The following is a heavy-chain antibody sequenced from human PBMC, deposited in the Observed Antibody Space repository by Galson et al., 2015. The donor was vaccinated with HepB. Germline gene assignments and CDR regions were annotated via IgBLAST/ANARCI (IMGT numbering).Heavy chain of an antibody. CDR2: INTNTGNP. CDR1: GYTFTTYA. Sequence: SVKVSCKASGYTFTTYAMNWVRQAPGQGLEWMGWINTNTGNPTYAQGFTGRFVFSLDTSVSTAYLQISSLKAEDTAVYYCTRGYCSSTSCSSYYYYMDVWGKGTTVTVSS. D-gene: IGHD2-2*01. J-gene: IGHJ6*03. CDR3: TRGYCSSTSCSSYYYYMDV. V-gene: IGHV7-4-1*02.